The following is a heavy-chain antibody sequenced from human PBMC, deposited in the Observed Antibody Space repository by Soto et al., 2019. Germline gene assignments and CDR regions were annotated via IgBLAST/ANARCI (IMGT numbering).Heavy chain of an antibody. CDR2: IYHSGST. D-gene: IGHD1-26*01. V-gene: IGHV4-30-2*01. J-gene: IGHJ6*02. Sequence: ILSITCAVSGGSISSGGYSWGWIRQPPGKGLEWIGYIYHSGSTYYNPSLKSRVTISVDRSKNQFSLKLSSVTAADTAVYYCARARVGARKDYYYYGMDVWGQGTTVT. CDR3: ARARVGARKDYYYYGMDV. CDR1: GGSISSGGYS.